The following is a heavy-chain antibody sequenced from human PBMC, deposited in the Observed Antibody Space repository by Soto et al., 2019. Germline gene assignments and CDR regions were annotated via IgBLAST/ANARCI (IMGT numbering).Heavy chain of an antibody. Sequence: QVQLVESGGGLVRXXGSLRLSXAASGFTFSDYYMTWIRQAPGKGLEWVSYITGSSDYTNYADSVKGRFTISRDNVKNSLYLQMNSLRAEDTAVYYCAREYYYGMDVWGQGTTVTVSS. CDR2: ITGSSDYT. V-gene: IGHV3-11*05. CDR1: GFTFSDYY. CDR3: AREYYYGMDV. J-gene: IGHJ6*02.